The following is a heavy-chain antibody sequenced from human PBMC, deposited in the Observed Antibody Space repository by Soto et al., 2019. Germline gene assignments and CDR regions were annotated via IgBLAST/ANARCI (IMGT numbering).Heavy chain of an antibody. D-gene: IGHD3-16*01. V-gene: IGHV3-33*05. Sequence: QVQLVESGGGVVQPGTALRLSCVGSGFTFRSYVIHWVRQAPGKGLEWVALTSYDGSNNFYGDSVKGRFTISSHNSRNTVELQMASLTFEDAALYYCARWGKTGGLDVWGQGTLVSVSS. CDR1: GFTFRSYV. CDR2: TSYDGSNN. J-gene: IGHJ4*02. CDR3: ARWGKTGGLDV.